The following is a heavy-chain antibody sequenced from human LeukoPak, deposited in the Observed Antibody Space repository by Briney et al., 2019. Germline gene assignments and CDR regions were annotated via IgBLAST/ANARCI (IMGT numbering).Heavy chain of an antibody. Sequence: GGSLRLSCAASGFTFSSYGMHWVRQAPGKGLGWVAFIRYDGSNKYYADSVKGRFTISRDNSKNTLYLQMNSLRAEDTAVYYCAKEPTTVGDYYYYYMDVWGKGTTVTISS. CDR2: IRYDGSNK. D-gene: IGHD4-23*01. J-gene: IGHJ6*03. CDR1: GFTFSSYG. V-gene: IGHV3-30*02. CDR3: AKEPTTVGDYYYYYMDV.